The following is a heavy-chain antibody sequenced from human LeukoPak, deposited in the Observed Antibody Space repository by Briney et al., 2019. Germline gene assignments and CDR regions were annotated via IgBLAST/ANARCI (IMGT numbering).Heavy chain of an antibody. CDR1: GFTFSSSG. J-gene: IGHJ4*02. Sequence: PGGSLRLSCAASGFTFSSSGMHCVRQAPGKGLEWVAVISYDGSNKYYADSVKGRFTISRDNSKNTLYLQMNSLRAEDTAVYYCAKDDILTGYYQIDLDFWGQGTLVTVSS. CDR3: AKDDILTGYYQIDLDF. CDR2: ISYDGSNK. D-gene: IGHD3-9*01. V-gene: IGHV3-30*18.